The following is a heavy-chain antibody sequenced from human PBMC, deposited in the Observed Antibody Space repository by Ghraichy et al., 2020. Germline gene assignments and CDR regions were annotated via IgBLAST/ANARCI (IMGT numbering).Heavy chain of an antibody. CDR2: IKSKTDGGTT. D-gene: IGHD1-26*01. CDR3: TTDPEWEPLSYYYGMDV. Sequence: GESLNISCAASGFIFSNAWMSWVRQAPGKGLEWVGRIKSKTDGGTTDYAAPGKGRFTRSRDDTKNTLYLQMKSLKSEDTALYYCTTDPEWEPLSYYYGMDVWCQGTTVTVSS. V-gene: IGHV3-15*01. J-gene: IGHJ6*02. CDR1: GFIFSNAW.